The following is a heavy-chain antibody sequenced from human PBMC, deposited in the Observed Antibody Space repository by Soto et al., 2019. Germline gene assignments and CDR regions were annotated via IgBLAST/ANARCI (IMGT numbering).Heavy chain of an antibody. D-gene: IGHD1-26*01. V-gene: IGHV3-30*03. CDR2: ISYDGSNK. Sequence: QVQLVESGGGVVQPGRSLRLSCAASGFTFSSYGMHWVRQAPGRGLEWGAVISYDGSNKYYADSVKGRFTISRDNSKNSLYRQRNSLRAEDNAEYYCGRDIGIILSSGSYYGYCLDVWGQGSTVTVSS. CDR3: GRDIGIILSSGSYYGYCLDV. CDR1: GFTFSSYG. J-gene: IGHJ6*02.